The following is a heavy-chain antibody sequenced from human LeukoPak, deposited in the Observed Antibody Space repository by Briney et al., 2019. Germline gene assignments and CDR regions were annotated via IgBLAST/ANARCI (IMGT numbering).Heavy chain of an antibody. Sequence: SVKVSCKASGGTFSSYAISWVRQAPGQGLEWMGGIIPIFGTANYAQKFQGRVTITADKSTSTAYMELSSLRSEDTAVYYCASLYSNYVFDAFDIWGQGTMVTVSS. J-gene: IGHJ3*02. CDR3: ASLYSNYVFDAFDI. CDR2: IIPIFGTA. CDR1: GGTFSSYA. V-gene: IGHV1-69*06. D-gene: IGHD4-11*01.